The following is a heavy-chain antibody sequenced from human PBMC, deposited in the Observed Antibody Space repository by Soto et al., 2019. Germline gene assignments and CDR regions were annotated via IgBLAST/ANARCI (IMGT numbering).Heavy chain of an antibody. D-gene: IGHD6-13*01. CDR3: ARKGAAASYAHYYMDV. CDR1: CGSSMPYY. CDR2: VYYSGNT. J-gene: IGHJ6*03. Sequence: FETLCHPWTVSCGSSMPYYWSWIRQTTRKGLEWIGYVYYSGNTNYNPSLESRVNISVDTSRNRFSLTLTSATAADTAVYYCARKGAAASYAHYYMDVWGRGTAVTVS. V-gene: IGHV4-59*01.